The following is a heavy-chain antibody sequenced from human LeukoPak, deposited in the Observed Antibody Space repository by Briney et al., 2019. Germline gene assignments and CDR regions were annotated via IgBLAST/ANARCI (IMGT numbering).Heavy chain of an antibody. J-gene: IGHJ4*02. V-gene: IGHV4-34*01. CDR2: INHSGST. CDR3: ARGGRLRYFDWLLAPLHY. CDR1: GGSFSGYY. Sequence: KPSETLSLTCAVSGGSFSGYYWSWIRQPPGKGLEWIGEINHSGSTNYNPSLMSRITISVDTSKNQFSLKLSSVTAADTTVYYCARGGRLRYFDWLLAPLHYWGQGTLVTLSS. D-gene: IGHD3-9*01.